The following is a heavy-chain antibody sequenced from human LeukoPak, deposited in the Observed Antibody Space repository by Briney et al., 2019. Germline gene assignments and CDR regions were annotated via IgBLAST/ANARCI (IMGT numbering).Heavy chain of an antibody. J-gene: IGHJ4*02. CDR2: IIPIVNIA. CDR1: GYTFTSYY. V-gene: IGHV1-69*04. CDR3: ARGYYYDSSGYSVTDY. Sequence: GASVKVSCKASGYTFTSYYIHWVRQAPGQGLEWMGRIIPIVNIANCAQNFQGRVTITADKSTSTAYMELSSLRSEDTAVYYCARGYYYDSSGYSVTDYWGQGTLVTVSS. D-gene: IGHD3-22*01.